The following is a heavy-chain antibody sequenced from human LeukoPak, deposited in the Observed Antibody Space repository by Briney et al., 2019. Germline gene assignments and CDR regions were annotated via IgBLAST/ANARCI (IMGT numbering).Heavy chain of an antibody. J-gene: IGHJ4*02. CDR1: DGSFSSYY. V-gene: IGHV4-34*01. CDR3: ARRRNCSGGSCYRLD. CDR2: INHSGST. D-gene: IGHD2-15*01. Sequence: PSETLSLTCGVYDGSFSSYYWSWIRQPPGKGLEWIGEINHSGSTNYNPSLKSRVTISVDTSKNQFSLKLSSVTAADTAVYYCARRRNCSGGSCYRLDWGQGTLVTVSS.